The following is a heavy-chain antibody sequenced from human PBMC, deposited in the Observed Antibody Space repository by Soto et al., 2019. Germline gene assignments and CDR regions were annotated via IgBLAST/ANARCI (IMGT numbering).Heavy chain of an antibody. Sequence: SETLSLTFTVSGESIDTAGYYWTWIRQRPGRGLEWLGFIYHSGATYYSSSMKSRLSISIDRSQNQFSLKVTSVTAADTAVYFCSRGDYWGQGTLVTVSS. CDR2: IYHSGAT. J-gene: IGHJ4*02. V-gene: IGHV4-31*03. CDR1: GESIDTAGYY. CDR3: SRGDY.